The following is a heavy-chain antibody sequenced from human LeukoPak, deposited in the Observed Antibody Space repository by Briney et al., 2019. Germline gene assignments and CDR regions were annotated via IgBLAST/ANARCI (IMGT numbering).Heavy chain of an antibody. CDR1: GFTVSSNY. J-gene: IGHJ4*02. V-gene: IGHV3-53*01. D-gene: IGHD4-23*01. CDR3: ARGRGGDYGGNSGHFDY. Sequence: QTGGSLRLSCAASGFTVSSNYTSWVRQAPGKGLEWVSVIYSGGSTYYADSVKGRFTISRDNSKNTLYLQMNSLRAEDTAVYYCARGRGGDYGGNSGHFDYWGQGTLVTVSS. CDR2: IYSGGST.